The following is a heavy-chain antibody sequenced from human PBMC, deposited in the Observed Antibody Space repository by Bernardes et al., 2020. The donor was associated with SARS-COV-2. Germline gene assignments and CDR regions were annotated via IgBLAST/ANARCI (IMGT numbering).Heavy chain of an antibody. CDR1: GFTFSSYR. Sequence: GGPLRLSCASSGFTFSSYRMNWVRQAPGKGLEWVSSISSSSSYIYYADSVKGRFTISRDNAKNSLYLQMNSLRAEDTAVYYCARASSYYYDSSGPEPLKHWVQGTLVTVSS. CDR3: ARASSYYYDSSGPEPLKH. J-gene: IGHJ1*01. CDR2: ISSSSSYI. V-gene: IGHV3-21*01. D-gene: IGHD3-22*01.